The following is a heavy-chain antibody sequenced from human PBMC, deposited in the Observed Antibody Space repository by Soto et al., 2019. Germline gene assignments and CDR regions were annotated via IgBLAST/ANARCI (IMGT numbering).Heavy chain of an antibody. V-gene: IGHV4-34*01. CDR2: INHSGST. Sequence: SETLSLTCAFYVGSFIGYYWSWIRQPPGKGLEWIGEINHSGSTNYNPSLKSRVTISVDTSKNQFSLKLSSVTAAGTAVYYCAREPYYYDSSGYYWRPFDYWGQGTLVTVSS. J-gene: IGHJ4*02. CDR3: AREPYYYDSSGYYWRPFDY. CDR1: VGSFIGYY. D-gene: IGHD3-22*01.